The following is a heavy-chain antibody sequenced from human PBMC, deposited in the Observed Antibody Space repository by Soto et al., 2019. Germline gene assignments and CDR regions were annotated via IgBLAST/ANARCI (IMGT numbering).Heavy chain of an antibody. V-gene: IGHV4-34*01. CDR1: GGSFSGYY. CDR2: INHSGST. D-gene: IGHD2-2*02. J-gene: IGHJ5*02. Sequence: SETLSLTCAVYGGSFSGYYWSWIRQPPGKGLEWIGEINHSGSTNYNPSLKSRVTISVDTSKNQFSLKLSSVTAADTAVYYCARVGCSSTSCYNWFDPWGQGTLVTVSS. CDR3: ARVGCSSTSCYNWFDP.